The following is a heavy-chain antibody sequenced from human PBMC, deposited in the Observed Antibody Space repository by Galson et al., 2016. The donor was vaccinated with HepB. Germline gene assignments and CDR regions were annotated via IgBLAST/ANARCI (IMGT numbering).Heavy chain of an antibody. D-gene: IGHD3-3*01. V-gene: IGHV3-30*18. CDR3: AKDIQSDFWSGFEPDYYYGMDV. J-gene: IGHJ6*02. CDR2: ISYDGSIK. Sequence: SLRLSCAASGFTFSRHGMHWVRQAPGKGLVWVAVISYDGSIKYYVDSVKGRFTISRDNSKNTLYLQMSTLRVEDTAVYYCAKDIQSDFWSGFEPDYYYGMDVWGQGTTVTVSS. CDR1: GFTFSRHG.